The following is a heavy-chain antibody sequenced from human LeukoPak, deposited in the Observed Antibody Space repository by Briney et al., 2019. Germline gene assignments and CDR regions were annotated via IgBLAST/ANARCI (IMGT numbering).Heavy chain of an antibody. CDR3: AKDVKMFRGPMIMRHFDY. CDR1: GFTFTTYG. V-gene: IGHV3-30*18. J-gene: IGHJ4*02. D-gene: IGHD3-10*01. Sequence: GRSLRLSCAASGFTFTTYGMHWVRQPPGKGLEWVALISFDGSEKYYAESVKGRFTISRDNSKNTLYPQMNSVRVEDTALYFCAKDVKMFRGPMIMRHFDYWGQGSLVTVSS. CDR2: ISFDGSEK.